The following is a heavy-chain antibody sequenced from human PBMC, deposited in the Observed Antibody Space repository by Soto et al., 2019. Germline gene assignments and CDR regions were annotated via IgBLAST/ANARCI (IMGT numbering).Heavy chain of an antibody. Sequence: PGGSLRLSCAASGFTFSSYGMHWVRQASGKGLEWVGRIRSKANSYATAYAASVKGRFTISRDDSKNTAYLQMNSLKTEDTAVYYCSFSSASDYWGQGTLVTVSS. D-gene: IGHD6-6*01. J-gene: IGHJ4*02. V-gene: IGHV3-73*01. CDR3: SFSSASDY. CDR2: IRSKANSYAT. CDR1: GFTFSSYG.